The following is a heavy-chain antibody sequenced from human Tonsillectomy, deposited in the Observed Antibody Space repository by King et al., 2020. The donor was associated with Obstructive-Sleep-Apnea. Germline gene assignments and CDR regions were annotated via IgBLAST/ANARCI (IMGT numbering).Heavy chain of an antibody. CDR1: GFTFSFYA. CDR3: AREKVNSSTWYEFGDY. Sequence: VQLVESGGGLVQPGRSLRLSCVASGFTFSFYAMSWVRQAPGGRLEWVSSISGSGGSTYYAESVKGRFTISRDNSKNTLYLQINSLRAEDTAVYYCAREKVNSSTWYEFGDYWGQGTLVTASS. J-gene: IGHJ4*02. CDR2: ISGSGGST. D-gene: IGHD6-13*01. V-gene: IGHV3-23*04.